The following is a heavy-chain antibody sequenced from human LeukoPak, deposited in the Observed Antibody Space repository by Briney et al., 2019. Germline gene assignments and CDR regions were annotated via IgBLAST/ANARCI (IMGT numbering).Heavy chain of an antibody. D-gene: IGHD3-10*01. CDR3: ARTTRDGSGTSFDY. J-gene: IGHJ4*02. CDR1: GGSISSHY. V-gene: IGHV4-59*08. CDR2: IYYSGST. Sequence: SETLSLTCTVSGGSISSHYWNWIRQPPGKGLEWIGYIYYSGSTNYNPSLKSRVTISVDTSKNQFSLKVSSVIAADTAVYYCARTTRDGSGTSFDYWGQGTLVTVSS.